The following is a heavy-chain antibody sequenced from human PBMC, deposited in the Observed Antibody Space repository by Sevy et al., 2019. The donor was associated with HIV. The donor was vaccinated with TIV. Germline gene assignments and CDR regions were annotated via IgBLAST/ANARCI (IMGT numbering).Heavy chain of an antibody. D-gene: IGHD6-13*01. Sequence: ASVKVSCKASGGTFSSYAISWVRQAPGQGLEWMGGIIPIFGTANYAQKFQGRVTITADESTSTAYRELSSLRSEDTAVYYCARESSSWRTEQAFDIWGQGTMVTVSS. V-gene: IGHV1-69*13. CDR1: GGTFSSYA. CDR3: ARESSSWRTEQAFDI. J-gene: IGHJ3*02. CDR2: IIPIFGTA.